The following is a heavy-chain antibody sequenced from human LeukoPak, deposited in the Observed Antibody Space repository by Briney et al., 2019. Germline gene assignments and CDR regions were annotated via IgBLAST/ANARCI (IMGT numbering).Heavy chain of an antibody. D-gene: IGHD2-15*01. Sequence: ASVKVSCKASGYTFTGYYMHWVRQAPGQGLEWMGWINPNSGGTNYAQKFQGRVTMTRDTSISTAYMELGRLRSDDTAVYYCARDPGYCSGGSCFNWFDPWGQGTLVTVSS. CDR3: ARDPGYCSGGSCFNWFDP. V-gene: IGHV1-2*02. J-gene: IGHJ5*02. CDR1: GYTFTGYY. CDR2: INPNSGGT.